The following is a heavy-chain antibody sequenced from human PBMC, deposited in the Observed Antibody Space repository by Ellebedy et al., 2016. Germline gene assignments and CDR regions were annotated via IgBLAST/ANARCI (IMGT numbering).Heavy chain of an antibody. Sequence: GGSLRLXXAASGFTFSSYAMNWVRQAPGKGLEWVSGIGASDGSTYYADSLKGRFTISRDNSKNTVSLQMNSLRTEDTAIYYCAGGELLSLFDYWGQGTLVTVSS. J-gene: IGHJ4*02. CDR1: GFTFSSYA. D-gene: IGHD3-10*01. V-gene: IGHV3-23*01. CDR2: IGASDGST. CDR3: AGGELLSLFDY.